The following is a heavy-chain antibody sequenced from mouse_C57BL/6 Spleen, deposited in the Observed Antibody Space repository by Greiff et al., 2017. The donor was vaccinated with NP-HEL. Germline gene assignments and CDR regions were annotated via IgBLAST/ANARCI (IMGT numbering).Heavy chain of an antibody. CDR3: ARMGYDYDWYFDV. Sequence: EVQLVESGGGLVKPGGSLKLSCAASGFTFSDYGMHWVRQAPEKGLEWVAYISSGSSTIYYADTVKGRFTISRDNAKNTLFLQMTSLRSEDTAMYYCARMGYDYDWYFDVWGTGTTVTVSS. CDR2: ISSGSSTI. V-gene: IGHV5-17*01. J-gene: IGHJ1*03. CDR1: GFTFSDYG. D-gene: IGHD2-4*01.